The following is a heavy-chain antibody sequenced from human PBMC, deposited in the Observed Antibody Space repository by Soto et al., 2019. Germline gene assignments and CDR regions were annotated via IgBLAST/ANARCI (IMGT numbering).Heavy chain of an antibody. V-gene: IGHV1-69*01. CDR2: SIPIFGTA. CDR3: ARDCVRPYYYDSSGYYGSRFDP. D-gene: IGHD3-22*01. CDR1: GGTFSSYA. Sequence: QVQLVQSGAEVKKPGSSVKVSCKASGGTFSSYAISWVRQAPGQGLEWMGGSIPIFGTANYAQKFQGRVTITADESTSTAYMELSSLRSEDTAVYYCARDCVRPYYYDSSGYYGSRFDPWGQGTLVTVSS. J-gene: IGHJ5*02.